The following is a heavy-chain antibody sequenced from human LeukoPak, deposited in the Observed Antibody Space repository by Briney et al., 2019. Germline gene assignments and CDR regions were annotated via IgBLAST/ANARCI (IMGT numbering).Heavy chain of an antibody. J-gene: IGHJ5*02. CDR2: ISSSSSYI. Sequence: GGSLRLSCGAAGFTFSSYSMNWVRQAPGKGLEWVSSISSSSSYIYYADSVKGRFTISRDNAKNSLYLQMNSLRAEDTAVYYCARVSGYCYGGSCYSWFDPWGQGTLVTVSS. CDR3: ARVSGYCYGGSCYSWFDP. CDR1: GFTFSSYS. D-gene: IGHD2-15*01. V-gene: IGHV3-21*01.